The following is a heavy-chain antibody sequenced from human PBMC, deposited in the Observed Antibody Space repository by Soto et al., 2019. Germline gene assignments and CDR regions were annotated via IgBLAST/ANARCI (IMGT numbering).Heavy chain of an antibody. CDR3: ARAFGVDNLSYFDX. Sequence: SQNLSLTCSISGDSVSSNSAACNWIRQSPSIGLECLGSMYYRSKWYNYYAVSVKSRITINPDTSKNQFCLQLNSVTPEETSVYYCARAFGVDNLSYFDXGGQETLVTASX. CDR1: GDSVSSNSAA. D-gene: IGHD3-3*01. J-gene: IGHJ4*02. V-gene: IGHV6-1*01. CDR2: MYYRSKWYN.